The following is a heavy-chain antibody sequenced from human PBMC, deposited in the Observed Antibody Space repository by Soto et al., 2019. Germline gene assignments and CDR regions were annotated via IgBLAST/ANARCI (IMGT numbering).Heavy chain of an antibody. CDR3: AEGPIRIAAAGTGEIAFDI. V-gene: IGHV3-23*01. Sequence: GGSLRLSCAASGFTYSSYAMSWVRQAPGKGLEWVSAISGTGGSTYNADSVKGRFTISRDNSKNTLYLQMNSLRAEDTAVYYCAEGPIRIAAAGTGEIAFDIWGQGTMVPVSS. J-gene: IGHJ3*02. CDR2: ISGTGGST. D-gene: IGHD6-13*01. CDR1: GFTYSSYA.